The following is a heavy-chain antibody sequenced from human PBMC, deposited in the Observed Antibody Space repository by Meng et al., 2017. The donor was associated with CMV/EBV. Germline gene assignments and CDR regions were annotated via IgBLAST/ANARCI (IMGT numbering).Heavy chain of an antibody. J-gene: IGHJ4*02. CDR3: ARELRDDYTWGFFDY. Sequence: GESLKISCAASEFTVSGNYMSWVRQPPGKGLEWVSVVLGGASTYYADSVKGRITISRDNSNNTLYLQMNSLRAEDTAVYYCARELRDDYTWGFFDYWGQGTLVTVSS. V-gene: IGHV3-66*02. CDR1: EFTVSGNY. CDR2: VLGGAST. D-gene: IGHD5-24*01.